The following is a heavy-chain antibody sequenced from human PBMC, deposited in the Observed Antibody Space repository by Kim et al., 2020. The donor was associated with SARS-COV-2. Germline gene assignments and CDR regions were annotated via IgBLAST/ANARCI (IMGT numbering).Heavy chain of an antibody. CDR3: AGRYSGSYNDAFDI. V-gene: IGHV4-59*01. Sequence: SETLSLTCTVSGGSISSYYWSWIRQPPGKGLEWIGYIYYSGSTNYNPSLKSRVTISVDTSKNQFSLKLSSVTAADTAVYYCAGRYSGSYNDAFDIWGQGTMVTVSS. D-gene: IGHD1-26*01. J-gene: IGHJ3*02. CDR1: GGSISSYY. CDR2: IYYSGST.